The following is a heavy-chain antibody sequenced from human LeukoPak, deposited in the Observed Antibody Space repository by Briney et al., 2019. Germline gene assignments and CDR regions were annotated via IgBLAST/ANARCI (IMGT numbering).Heavy chain of an antibody. CDR1: GGSISSSSYY. D-gene: IGHD1-26*01. J-gene: IGHJ4*02. V-gene: IGHV4-39*07. CDR2: IYYSGST. CDR3: ARGVGATRYFDY. Sequence: SETLSLTCTVSGGSISSSSYYWGWIRQPPGKGLEWIGSIYYSGSTYYNPSLKSRVTISVDTSKNQFFLKLSSVTAADTAVYYCARGVGATRYFDYWGQGTLVTVSS.